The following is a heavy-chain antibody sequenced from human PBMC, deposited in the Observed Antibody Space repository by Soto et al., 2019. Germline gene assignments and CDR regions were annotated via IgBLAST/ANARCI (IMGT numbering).Heavy chain of an antibody. CDR3: AREGVSSRWYNYYGMDV. CDR2: IYHSGST. V-gene: IGHV4-4*02. CDR1: GHSISSGNW. J-gene: IGHJ6*02. D-gene: IGHD6-13*01. Sequence: SEPLSLTCAVSGHSISSGNWWSWVRQPPGKGLEWIGEIYHSGSTNYNPSLKSRVTISVDTSKNQFSLKLSSVTAADTAVYYCAREGVSSRWYNYYGMDVWGQGTTVT.